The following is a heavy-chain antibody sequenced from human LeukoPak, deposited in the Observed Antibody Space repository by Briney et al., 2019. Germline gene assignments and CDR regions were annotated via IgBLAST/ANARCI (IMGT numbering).Heavy chain of an antibody. CDR2: INPNSGGT. J-gene: IGHJ4*02. D-gene: IGHD6-6*01. Sequence: ASVKVSCKASGYTFTGYYMHWVRQAPGQGLEWMGWINPNSGGTNYAQKFQGRVTMTRDTSISTAYMELSGLRSDDTAVYYCARASGIAARLESVLYWGQGTLVTVSS. V-gene: IGHV1-2*02. CDR1: GYTFTGYY. CDR3: ARASGIAARLESVLY.